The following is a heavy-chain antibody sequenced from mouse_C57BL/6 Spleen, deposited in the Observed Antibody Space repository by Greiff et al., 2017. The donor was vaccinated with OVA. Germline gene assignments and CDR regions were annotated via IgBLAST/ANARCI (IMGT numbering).Heavy chain of an antibody. J-gene: IGHJ1*03. CDR3: ARHYGEGYFDV. V-gene: IGHV1-81*01. CDR2: IYPRSGNT. Sequence: VQRVESGAELARPGASVKLSCKASGYTFTSYGISWVKQRTGQGLEWIGEIYPRSGNTYYNEKFKGKATLTADKSSSTAYMELRSLTSEDSAVYFCARHYGEGYFDVWGTGTTVTVSS. D-gene: IGHD1-1*01. CDR1: GYTFTSYG.